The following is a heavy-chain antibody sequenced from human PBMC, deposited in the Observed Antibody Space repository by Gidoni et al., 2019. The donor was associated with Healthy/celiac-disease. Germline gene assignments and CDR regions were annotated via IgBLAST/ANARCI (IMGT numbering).Heavy chain of an antibody. D-gene: IGHD2-15*01. CDR2: IWYDGRNK. J-gene: IGHJ5*02. CDR1: GFTFSSYG. Sequence: QVQLVESGGGVVQPVRSLRLSCAASGFTFSSYGMHWVRQAPGKGLEWVAVIWYDGRNKYYADSVKGRFTISRDNSKNTRYLQMNSLRAEDTAVYYCARDRVVVAGDAWFDPWGQGTLVTVSS. CDR3: ARDRVVVAGDAWFDP. V-gene: IGHV3-33*01.